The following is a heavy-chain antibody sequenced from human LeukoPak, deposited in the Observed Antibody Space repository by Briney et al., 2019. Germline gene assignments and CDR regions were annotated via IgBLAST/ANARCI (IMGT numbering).Heavy chain of an antibody. CDR1: GYTFTIYY. Sequence: ASVTVSCKASGYTFTIYYMHWVRQAPGXXXXXMGIINPSGGSTSYAQKFQGRVTMTRDTSTSTVYMELSSLRSEDTAVYYCARNHLIWSGYPYWGQGTLVTVS. D-gene: IGHD3-3*01. V-gene: IGHV1-46*01. J-gene: IGHJ4*02. CDR2: INPSGGST. CDR3: ARNHLIWSGYPY.